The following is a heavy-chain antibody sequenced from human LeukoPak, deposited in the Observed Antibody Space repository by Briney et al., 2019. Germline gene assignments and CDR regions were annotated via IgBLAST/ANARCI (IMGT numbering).Heavy chain of an antibody. D-gene: IGHD2-15*01. J-gene: IGHJ4*02. CDR2: ISYDGNNK. Sequence: PGGSLSLSCAASGFTFSSYAFHWVRQAPGKGLEWVSLISYDGNNKYYADSVKGRFTISRDNSKNTLYLQMNSLRPEDTAVFYCARDIGYCTGGICYSGFDYWGQGTLVTVSS. CDR1: GFTFSSYA. V-gene: IGHV3-30*04. CDR3: ARDIGYCTGGICYSGFDY.